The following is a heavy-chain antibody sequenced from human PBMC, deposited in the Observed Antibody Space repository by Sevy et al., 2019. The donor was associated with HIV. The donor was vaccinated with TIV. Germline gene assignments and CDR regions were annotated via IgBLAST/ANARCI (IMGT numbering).Heavy chain of an antibody. CDR2: INHSGST. CDR3: AGGGGGCSSTSCYADYYYYMDV. Sequence: SETLSLTCAVYGGSFSGYYWSWIRQPPGKGLEWIGEINHSGSTNYNPSLKSRVTISVDTSKNQFSLKLSSVTAADTAVYYCAGGGGGCSSTSCYADYYYYMDVWGKGTTVTVSS. D-gene: IGHD2-2*01. J-gene: IGHJ6*03. CDR1: GGSFSGYY. V-gene: IGHV4-34*01.